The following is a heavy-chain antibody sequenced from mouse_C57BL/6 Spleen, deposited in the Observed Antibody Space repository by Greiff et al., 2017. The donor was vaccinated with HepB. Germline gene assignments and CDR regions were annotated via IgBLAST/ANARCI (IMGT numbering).Heavy chain of an antibody. D-gene: IGHD1-1*01. CDR3: ARRLLRSWGFDV. Sequence: LVESGASVKISCKASGYAFSSSWMNWVKQRPGKGLEWIGRIYPGDGDTNYNGKVKGKATLTADKSSSTAYMQLSSLTSEDSAVYFCARRLLRSWGFDVWGTGTTVTVSS. CDR2: IYPGDGDT. CDR1: GYAFSSSW. J-gene: IGHJ1*03. V-gene: IGHV1-82*01.